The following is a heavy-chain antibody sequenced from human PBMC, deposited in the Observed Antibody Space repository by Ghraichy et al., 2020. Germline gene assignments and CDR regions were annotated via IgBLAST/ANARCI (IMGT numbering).Heavy chain of an antibody. D-gene: IGHD3-3*01. J-gene: IGHJ4*02. CDR3: TNDPQD. Sequence: GESLNISCTVSGFTFKDEWMSWVRQAPGKGLEWIARIKSKKDGGTIDYSAPVRGRFTISRDDFRNTLYLQMNSLRIDDTGMYYCTNDPQDWGQGTAVIVSS. V-gene: IGHV3-15*01. CDR2: IKSKKDGGTI. CDR1: GFTFKDEW.